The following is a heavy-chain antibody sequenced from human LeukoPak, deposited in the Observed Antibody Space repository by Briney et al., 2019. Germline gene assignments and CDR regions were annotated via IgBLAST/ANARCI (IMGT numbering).Heavy chain of an antibody. CDR2: IFSTGAT. CDR3: ARFSTRFGSGCSDASCYVHY. CDR1: GGSISGHY. J-gene: IGHJ4*02. V-gene: IGHV4-59*11. Sequence: SETLSLTCTVSGGSISGHYWTWIRLPPGKGLELVGHIFSTGATHYNPSLRGRVTLSIDTSKNQFSLTLTSVNVEDTAVYYCARFSTRFGSGCSDASCYVHYWGQGTQVTASP. D-gene: IGHD2-2*01.